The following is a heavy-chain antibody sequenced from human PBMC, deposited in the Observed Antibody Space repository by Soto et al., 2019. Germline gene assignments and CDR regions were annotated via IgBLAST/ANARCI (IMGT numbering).Heavy chain of an antibody. V-gene: IGHV3-66*01. Sequence: EVQLVESGGGLVQPGGSLRLSCAASGFTVSNNYINWVRQAPGKGLEWVSVIYSGGSTYYADSVKGRFTTSRDNSKNTLYLQMNSLRAEDTAVYYCARGGPPTSNWFDPWGQGTLVTVSS. CDR3: ARGGPPTSNWFDP. J-gene: IGHJ5*02. CDR2: IYSGGST. CDR1: GFTVSNNY. D-gene: IGHD1-26*01.